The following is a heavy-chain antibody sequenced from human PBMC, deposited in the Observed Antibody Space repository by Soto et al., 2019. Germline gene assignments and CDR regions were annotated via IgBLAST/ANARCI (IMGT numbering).Heavy chain of an antibody. D-gene: IGHD5-12*01. V-gene: IGHV4-30-2*01. CDR2: IYHSGST. CDR3: AGGPGVARNY. Sequence: SETLSLTCTVSGDSISSGDYSWSWIRQPPGKGLEWIGYIYHSGSTYYNPSLKSRVTISVDRSKNQFSLKLSSVTAADTAVYYCAGGPGVARNYWGQGTLVTVSS. J-gene: IGHJ4*02. CDR1: GDSISSGDYS.